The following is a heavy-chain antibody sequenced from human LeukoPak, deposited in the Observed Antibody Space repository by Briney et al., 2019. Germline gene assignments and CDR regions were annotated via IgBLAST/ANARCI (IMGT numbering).Heavy chain of an antibody. Sequence: SETLSLTCTVSGGPINSYSWSWVRQPPGKGLEWIGSIYYSGSTNYNPSLKSRVTISGDTSKNQFSLKLSSATAADTAVYYCARSYHYDSSGYWAYWGQGTLVTVSS. D-gene: IGHD3-22*01. CDR2: IYYSGST. J-gene: IGHJ4*02. CDR3: ARSYHYDSSGYWAY. CDR1: GGPINSYS. V-gene: IGHV4-59*08.